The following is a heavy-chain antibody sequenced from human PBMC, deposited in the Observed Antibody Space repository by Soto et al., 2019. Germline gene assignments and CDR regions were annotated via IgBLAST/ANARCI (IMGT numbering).Heavy chain of an antibody. CDR3: AKDRVGGTFYTPLGF. Sequence: QVQLVESGGGVVQPGGSLRLSCQASGFNFDNYGMHWVRQAPGKALEWVAVISYDGSNKYYADSVKGRFTISRDNSKNTLSLHLNTLKPEDTAVYHCAKDRVGGTFYTPLGFWGQGTLVTVSS. D-gene: IGHD1-7*01. J-gene: IGHJ4*02. CDR1: GFNFDNYG. V-gene: IGHV3-30*18. CDR2: ISYDGSNK.